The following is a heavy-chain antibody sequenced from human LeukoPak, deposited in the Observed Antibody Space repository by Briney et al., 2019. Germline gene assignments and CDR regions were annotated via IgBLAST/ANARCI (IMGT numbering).Heavy chain of an antibody. CDR3: ARDQYTYYYGSGSFDY. V-gene: IGHV3-21*01. J-gene: IGHJ4*02. D-gene: IGHD3-10*01. CDR2: ISTSNTFI. Sequence: TAGGSLRLSCAASGFTFTTFTMNWVRQAPGKGLEWVSSISTSNTFIYYADSVKGRFTISRDNANNSLYLQMNSLRAEDTAVYYCARDQYTYYYGSGSFDYWGQGTLVTVSS. CDR1: GFTFTTFT.